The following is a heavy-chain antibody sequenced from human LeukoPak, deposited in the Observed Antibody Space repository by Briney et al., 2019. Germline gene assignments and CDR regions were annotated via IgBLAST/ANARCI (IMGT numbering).Heavy chain of an antibody. J-gene: IGHJ4*02. Sequence: GASVKVSCKASGYTFNDYYIHWVRQAPGQGLEWMGWINPNSGGTNYAQKFQGRVTMTRDTSISTAYMELSRLRSDDTAVYYCARDDYSSPDYWGQGTLVTVSS. CDR3: ARDDYSSPDY. CDR1: GYTFNDYY. V-gene: IGHV1-2*02. D-gene: IGHD6-13*01. CDR2: INPNSGGT.